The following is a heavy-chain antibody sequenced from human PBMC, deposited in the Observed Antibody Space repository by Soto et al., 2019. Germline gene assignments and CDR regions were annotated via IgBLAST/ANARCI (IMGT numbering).Heavy chain of an antibody. CDR3: AKAPGFDFWSGDYYYYYYMDV. V-gene: IGHV3-23*01. CDR1: GFTFSSYA. D-gene: IGHD3-3*01. J-gene: IGHJ6*03. Sequence: GGSLRLSCAASGFTFSSYAMSWVRQAPGKGLEWVSAISGSGGSTYYADSVKGRFTISRDNSKNTLYLQMNSLRAEDTAVYYCAKAPGFDFWSGDYYYYYYMDVWGKGTTVTVSS. CDR2: ISGSGGST.